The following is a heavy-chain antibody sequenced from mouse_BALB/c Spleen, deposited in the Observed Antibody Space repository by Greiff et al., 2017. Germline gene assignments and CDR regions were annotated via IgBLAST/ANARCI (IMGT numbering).Heavy chain of an antibody. Sequence: EVHLVESGAELVKPGASVKLSCTASGFNIKDTYMHWVKQRPEQGLEWIGRIDPANGNTKYDPKFQGKATITADTSSNTAYLQLSSLTSEDTAVYYCAGRGLVAYWGEGTLVTVSA. V-gene: IGHV14-3*02. CDR1: GFNIKDTY. J-gene: IGHJ3*01. CDR3: AGRGLVAY. CDR2: IDPANGNT.